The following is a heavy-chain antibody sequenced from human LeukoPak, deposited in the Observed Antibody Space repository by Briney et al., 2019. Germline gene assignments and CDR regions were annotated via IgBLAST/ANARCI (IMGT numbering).Heavy chain of an antibody. J-gene: IGHJ5*02. D-gene: IGHD4-17*01. CDR2: ISAYNGNT. CDR3: ARDSNYADHGGWFDP. Sequence: ASVKVSCKASGYTFTRYGINWVRQAPGQGLEWMGWISAYNGNTNYAQKLQGRVTMTRDTSISTAYMELSRLRSDDTAVYYCARDSNYADHGGWFDPWGPGTLVTVSS. CDR1: GYTFTRYG. V-gene: IGHV1-18*01.